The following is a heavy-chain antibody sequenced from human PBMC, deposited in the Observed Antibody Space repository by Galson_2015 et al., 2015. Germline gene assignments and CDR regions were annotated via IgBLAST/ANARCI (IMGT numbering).Heavy chain of an antibody. CDR3: ARGLGAGNSGSYPLF. J-gene: IGHJ4*02. D-gene: IGHD1-26*01. V-gene: IGHV1-3*01. Sequence: SVKVSCKASGYTFTDYVIHWVRQAPGQSLEWMGWINAGLGNTKYSHTFQGRVTITRDTSTSTAYMELSSLRSEDTAVYFCARGLGAGNSGSYPLFGGQGTLVTVSS. CDR1: GYTFTDYV. CDR2: INAGLGNT.